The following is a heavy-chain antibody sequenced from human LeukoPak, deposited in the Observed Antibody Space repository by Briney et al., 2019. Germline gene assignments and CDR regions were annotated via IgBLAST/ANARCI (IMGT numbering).Heavy chain of an antibody. CDR2: IKQDGSEK. J-gene: IGHJ4*02. CDR3: ASHTIFGVALVSAPFDY. D-gene: IGHD3-3*01. V-gene: IGHV3-7*01. CDR1: GFTFSSYW. Sequence: PGRSLRLSCAASGFTFSSYWMSWVRQAPGKGLEWVANIKQDGSEKYYVDSVKGRFTISRDNAKNSLYLQMNSLRAEDTAVYYCASHTIFGVALVSAPFDYWGQGTLVTVSS.